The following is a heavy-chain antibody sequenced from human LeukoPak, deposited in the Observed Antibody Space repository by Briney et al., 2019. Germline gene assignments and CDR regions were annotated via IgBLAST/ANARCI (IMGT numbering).Heavy chain of an antibody. CDR1: GFTFSSYA. V-gene: IGHV3-30-3*01. D-gene: IGHD1-26*01. J-gene: IGHJ4*02. CDR2: ISYDGSNK. Sequence: SGRSLRLSCAASGFTFSSYAMHWVRQAPGKGLEWVAVISYDGSNKYYADSVKGRFTISRDDSKNTLYLQMNSLKTEDTAVYYCTTDIDSGSYLYYFDYWGQGTLVTVSS. CDR3: TTDIDSGSYLYYFDY.